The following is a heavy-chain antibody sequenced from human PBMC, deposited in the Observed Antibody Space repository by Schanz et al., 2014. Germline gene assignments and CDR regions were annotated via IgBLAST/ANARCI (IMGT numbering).Heavy chain of an antibody. CDR2: IKTKTDGGTT. CDR3: TTGGRRGYSHYFYGMDV. D-gene: IGHD5-18*01. CDR1: GFTSSNAW. J-gene: IGHJ6*02. V-gene: IGHV3-15*01. Sequence: DVQLLESGGGLVQPGGSLRLSCAASGFTSSNAWMSWVRQAPGKGLEWVGRIKTKTDGGTTDYAAPVKGRFTISRDDSTNTLYLQMNSLKTEDTAVYYCTTGGRRGYSHYFYGMDVWGQGTTVTVSS.